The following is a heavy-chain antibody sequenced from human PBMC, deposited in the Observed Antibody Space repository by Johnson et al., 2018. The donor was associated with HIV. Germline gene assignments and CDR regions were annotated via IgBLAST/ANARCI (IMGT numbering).Heavy chain of an antibody. Sequence: GAFVQPESALKLSRARSAPYHSSYAMHWVRQAPGKGLEYVSAISSNGGSTYYANSVKGRFTISRDNSKNKLYLQMGSLRVEDMAVYYCARSDVDIVATILFDIWGQGTMVTVSS. CDR3: ARSDVDIVATILFDI. V-gene: IGHV3-64*01. CDR2: ISSNGGST. CDR1: APYHSSYA. D-gene: IGHD5-12*01. J-gene: IGHJ3*02.